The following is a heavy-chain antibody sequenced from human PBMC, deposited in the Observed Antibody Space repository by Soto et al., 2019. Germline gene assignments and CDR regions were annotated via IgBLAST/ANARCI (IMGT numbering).Heavy chain of an antibody. CDR2: IFSGDSDT. CDR3: AGGRGAGYSSRWYVFEH. Sequence: GESLKISCKGSGYTFTNYWIGWVRQMPGKGLEWMRIIFSGDSDTRYSPSFQVQVTISVDKYINTAFLQWSSLKDSDSAMYYCAGGRGAGYSSRWYVFEHWGQGTMITVSS. V-gene: IGHV5-51*01. J-gene: IGHJ4*02. CDR1: GYTFTNYW. D-gene: IGHD6-13*01.